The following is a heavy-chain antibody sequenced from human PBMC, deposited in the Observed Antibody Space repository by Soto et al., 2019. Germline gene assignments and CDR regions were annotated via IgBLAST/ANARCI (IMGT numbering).Heavy chain of an antibody. V-gene: IGHV5-10-1*01. CDR3: ARHPSLGPIPFDN. Sequence: GESLKISCKGSGYTFTTYWITWVRQMPGKGLEWMGRIDPSNSYTNYNPSFRGHVTLSADMSISTAYLQWSGLKASDTAIYYCARHPSLGPIPFDNWDQGTLVTSCS. J-gene: IGHJ4*01. CDR1: GYTFTTYW. CDR2: IDPSNSYT.